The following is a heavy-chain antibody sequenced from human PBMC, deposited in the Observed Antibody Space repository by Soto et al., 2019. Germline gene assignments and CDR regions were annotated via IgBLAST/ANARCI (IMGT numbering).Heavy chain of an antibody. Sequence: EVQLVESGGGLVKPGGSLRLSCAASGPIFRNYKRHWVRQAPGKGLVWVSCNNTDGGIKDYADSVKGRFTVTRDNAKNTLYLQMNSLRAKDTDVYYCARDTDGLHYWGQGTLVTVSS. CDR1: GPIFRNYK. J-gene: IGHJ4*02. CDR2: NNTDGGIK. CDR3: ARDTDGLHY. V-gene: IGHV3-74*01.